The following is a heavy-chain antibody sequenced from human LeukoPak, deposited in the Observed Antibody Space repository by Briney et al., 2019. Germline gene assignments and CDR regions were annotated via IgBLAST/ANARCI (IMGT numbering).Heavy chain of an antibody. V-gene: IGHV1-2*02. CDR1: GYTFTGYY. CDR3: ARESGYDFWSGYYPSYFDY. J-gene: IGHJ4*02. CDR2: INPNSGGT. Sequence: ASVKVSCKASGYTFTGYYMHWVRQAPGQGLEWMGWINPNSGGTNYAQKLQGRVTMTTDTSTSTAYMELRSLRSDDTAVYYCARESGYDFWSGYYPSYFDYWGQGTLVTVSS. D-gene: IGHD3-3*01.